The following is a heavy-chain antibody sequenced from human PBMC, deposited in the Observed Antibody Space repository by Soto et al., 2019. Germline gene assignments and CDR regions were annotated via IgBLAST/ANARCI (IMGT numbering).Heavy chain of an antibody. CDR1: GGSISSYY. V-gene: IGHV4-59*01. J-gene: IGHJ6*02. CDR3: ARDRIHYYYYYGMDV. CDR2: IYYSGST. Sequence: SETLSLTCTVSGGSISSYYWSWIRQPPGKGLEWIGYIYYSGSTNYNPSLKSRVTISVDTSKNQFSLKLSSVTAVDTAVYYCARDRIHYYYYYGMDVWGQGTTVTVSS.